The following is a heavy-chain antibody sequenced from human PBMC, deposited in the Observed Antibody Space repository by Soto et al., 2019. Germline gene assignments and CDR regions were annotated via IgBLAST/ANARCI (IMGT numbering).Heavy chain of an antibody. CDR2: MSGSGGHI. J-gene: IGHJ4*02. V-gene: IGHV3-23*01. Sequence: GGSLRLSCAASGFVFSSYVMRWVRQAPGKGLEWVSGMSGSGGHIYYADSVKGRFTVSRDNSNSTLYLQMNSLRAEDTAVYYCARAVTQYFDSWGQGSLVTVSS. CDR1: GFVFSSYV. D-gene: IGHD4-4*01. CDR3: ARAVTQYFDS.